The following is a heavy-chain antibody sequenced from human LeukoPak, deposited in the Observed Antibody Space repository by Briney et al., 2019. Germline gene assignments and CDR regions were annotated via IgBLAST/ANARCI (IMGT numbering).Heavy chain of an antibody. CDR1: GFTFSSYW. CDR2: ITNGGST. J-gene: IGHJ6*03. V-gene: IGHV3-23*01. Sequence: PGGSLRLSCAASGFTFSSYWMSWVRQAPGKGLEWVSGITNGGSTYYGDSVKGRFTISRDNSKNTLYLQMNSLRAEDTAVYYCAREYMDVWGKGTTVSISS. CDR3: AREYMDV.